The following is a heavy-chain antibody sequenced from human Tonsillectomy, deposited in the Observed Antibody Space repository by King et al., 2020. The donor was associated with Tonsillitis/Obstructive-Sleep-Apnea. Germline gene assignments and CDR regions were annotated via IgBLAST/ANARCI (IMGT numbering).Heavy chain of an antibody. V-gene: IGHV4-39*01. CDR2: IYYSGST. CDR1: GGSIYSSNYY. CDR3: ARHLGGGASYYFDY. D-gene: IGHD3-16*01. Sequence: LQLQESGPGLVKPSETLSLTCTVSGGSIYSSNYYWGWIRQPPGKGLEWLGSIYYSGSTYYNPSLKSRVIISVDTSNNQFSLKLSSVTAADTAVYYCARHLGGGASYYFDYWGQGTLVTVSS. J-gene: IGHJ4*02.